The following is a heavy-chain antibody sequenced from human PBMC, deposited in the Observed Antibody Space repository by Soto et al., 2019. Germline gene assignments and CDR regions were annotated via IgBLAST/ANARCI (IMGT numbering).Heavy chain of an antibody. CDR1: GFTFSSYG. CDR2: IWYDGSNK. J-gene: IGHJ4*02. V-gene: IGHV3-33*01. CDR3: ARDPIPRGSDPYYFDY. D-gene: IGHD6-19*01. Sequence: PGGSLRLSCAASGFTFSSYGMHWVRQAPGKGLEWVAVIWYDGSNKYYADSVKGRFTISRDNSKNTLYLQMNSLRAEDTAVYYCARDPIPRGSDPYYFDYWGQGTLVTVSS.